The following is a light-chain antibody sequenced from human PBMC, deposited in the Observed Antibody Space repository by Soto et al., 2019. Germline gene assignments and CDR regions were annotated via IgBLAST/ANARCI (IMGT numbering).Light chain of an antibody. J-gene: IGKJ2*01. V-gene: IGKV3-15*01. CDR2: GAS. CDR1: QSVNSN. CDR3: QQYDNWPPYP. Sequence: EIVMTQSPATLSVSPGERATLSCRASQSVNSNLVWYQQKPGQAPRLLIYGASTRASGIPARFSGSGSGTDFTLTISSLQSEDFAVYYCQQYDNWPPYPFGQVTKVEIK.